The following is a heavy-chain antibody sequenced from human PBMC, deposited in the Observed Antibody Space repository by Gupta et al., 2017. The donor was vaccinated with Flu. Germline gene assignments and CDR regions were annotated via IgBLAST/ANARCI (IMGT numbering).Heavy chain of an antibody. V-gene: IGHV3-23*01. CDR3: AKFRNRRQLVPWFDP. J-gene: IGHJ5*02. CDR1: GFTFSSYA. CDR2: ISGSGGST. D-gene: IGHD6-13*01. Sequence: EVQLLESGGGLVQPGGSLRLSCAASGFTFSSYAMSLVRQAPGKGLEWVSAISGSGGSTYYADSVKGRFTISRDNSKNTLYLQMNSLRAEDTAVYYCAKFRNRRQLVPWFDPWGQGTLVTVSS.